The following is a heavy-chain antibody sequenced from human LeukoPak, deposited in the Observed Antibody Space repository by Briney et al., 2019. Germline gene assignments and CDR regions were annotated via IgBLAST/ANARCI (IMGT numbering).Heavy chain of an antibody. V-gene: IGHV4-34*01. D-gene: IGHD6-6*01. CDR3: ASAPEYSVVGPSDWFDP. J-gene: IGHJ5*02. Sequence: PSEILSLTCAVYGGSFSGYYWSWIRQPPGKGLEWIGEINHSGSTNYNPSLKSRVTISVDTSKNQFSLKLSSVTAADTAVYYCASAPEYSVVGPSDWFDPWGQGTLVTVSS. CDR2: INHSGST. CDR1: GGSFSGYY.